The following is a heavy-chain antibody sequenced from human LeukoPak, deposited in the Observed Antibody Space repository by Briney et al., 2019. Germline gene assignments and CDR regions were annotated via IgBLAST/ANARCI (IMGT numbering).Heavy chain of an antibody. J-gene: IGHJ4*02. CDR2: IYTSGNT. CDR3: AREPYCTNGVCSAY. Sequence: KPSETLSLTCTVSGGSISSYYWGWIRQPAGKGLEWIGRIYTSGNTNYNPSLKSLVTMSVDTSKNQFPLKLSSVTAADTAVYYCAREPYCTNGVCSAYWGQGTLVTVSS. CDR1: GGSISSYY. D-gene: IGHD2-8*01. V-gene: IGHV4-4*07.